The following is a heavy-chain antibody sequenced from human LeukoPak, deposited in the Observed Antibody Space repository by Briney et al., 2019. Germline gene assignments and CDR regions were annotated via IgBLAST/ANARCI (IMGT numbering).Heavy chain of an antibody. D-gene: IGHD2-8*01. Sequence: ASVKVSCKASGYTFTGYYMHWVRQAPGQGLEWMGWINPNSGGTNYAQKLQGRVTMTTDTSTSTAYMELRSLRSDDTAVYYCARDLRCCTNGVSMGYWGQGTLVTVSS. V-gene: IGHV1-2*02. CDR3: ARDLRCCTNGVSMGY. CDR1: GYTFTGYY. J-gene: IGHJ4*02. CDR2: INPNSGGT.